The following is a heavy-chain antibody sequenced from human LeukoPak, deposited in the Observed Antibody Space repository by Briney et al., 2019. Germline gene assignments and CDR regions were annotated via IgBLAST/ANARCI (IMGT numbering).Heavy chain of an antibody. V-gene: IGHV1-69*06. CDR2: IIPIFGTA. CDR1: GGTFSSYA. D-gene: IGHD6-19*01. J-gene: IGHJ3*02. CDR3: AIGESIAVAFGDAFDI. Sequence: ASVKVSCKASGGTFSSYAISWVRQAPGQGLEWMGGIIPIFGTANYAQKFQGRVTITADKSTSTAYMELSSLRSEDTAVYYCAIGESIAVAFGDAFDIWGQGTMVTVSS.